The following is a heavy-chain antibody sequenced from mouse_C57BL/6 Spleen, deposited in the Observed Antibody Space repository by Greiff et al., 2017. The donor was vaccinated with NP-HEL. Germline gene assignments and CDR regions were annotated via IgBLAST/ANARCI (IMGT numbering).Heavy chain of an antibody. CDR3: ARGGLLPQPLFAY. D-gene: IGHD2-3*01. CDR1: GYTFTSYW. Sequence: QVQLQQPGAELVKPGASVKMSCKASGYTFTSYWITWVKQRPGQGLEWIGDIYPGSGSTNYNEKFKSKATLTVDTSSSTAYMQLSSLTSEDSAVYSCARGGLLPQPLFAYWGQGTLVTVSA. CDR2: IYPGSGST. V-gene: IGHV1-55*01. J-gene: IGHJ3*01.